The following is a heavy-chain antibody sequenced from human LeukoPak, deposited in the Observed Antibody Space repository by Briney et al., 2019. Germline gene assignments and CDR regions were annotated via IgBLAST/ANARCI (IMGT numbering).Heavy chain of an antibody. CDR1: GFTFSDYC. J-gene: IGHJ6*02. Sequence: GGSLRLSCAASGFTFSDYCMSWIRQAPGKGLEWDSYISSSGSTIYYADSVKGRFTISRDNAKNSLYLQMNSLRAEDTAVYYCVRVGVSHYDFWSGRKKALDYYYGMDVWGQGTTVTVSS. CDR2: ISSSGSTI. V-gene: IGHV3-11*01. D-gene: IGHD3-3*01. CDR3: VRVGVSHYDFWSGRKKALDYYYGMDV.